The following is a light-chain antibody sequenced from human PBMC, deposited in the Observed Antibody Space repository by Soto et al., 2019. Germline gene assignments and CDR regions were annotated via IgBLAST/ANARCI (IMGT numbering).Light chain of an antibody. J-gene: IGLJ2*01. CDR2: DVS. V-gene: IGLV2-14*03. CDR1: SSDVGGHNS. Sequence: QSVLTQPASVSGSPGQSITISCTGTSSDVGGHNSVSWYQQHPGKAPKLMIYDVSNRPSGVSNRFSGSKSGNTASLTISGLQAEDEADYYCSSFTSRSTLVVFGGGTKLTVL. CDR3: SSFTSRSTLVV.